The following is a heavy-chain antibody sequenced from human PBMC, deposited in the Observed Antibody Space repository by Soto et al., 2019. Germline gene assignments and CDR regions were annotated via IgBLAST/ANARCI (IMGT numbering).Heavy chain of an antibody. CDR1: GFSISSGYF. V-gene: IGHV4-38-2*02. J-gene: IGHJ5*02. D-gene: IGHD3-22*01. CDR3: ARDSSGYYWFDP. Sequence: SETLSLTCAVSGFSISSGYFWGWIRQPPGKGPEWLGSIYHSGTTYYNPSVKGRVTISVDTSKNQFSLKMSSVTAADTAVYYCARDSSGYYWFDPWGQGTLVTISS. CDR2: IYHSGTT.